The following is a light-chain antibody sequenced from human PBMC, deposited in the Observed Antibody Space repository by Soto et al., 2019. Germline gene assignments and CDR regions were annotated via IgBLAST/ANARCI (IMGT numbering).Light chain of an antibody. J-gene: IGKJ1*01. Sequence: DSQRTQSPNTLSAAGGDIVTITFRASQIISSWLAWYQQKPGKAPKLLIYDASSLERGVPSRFSGSVYGTEVTLTICGVQADHFTRYYCQQSTSYSQTYGQGTKVDI. V-gene: IGKV1-5*01. CDR2: DAS. CDR3: QQSTSYSQT. CDR1: QIISSW.